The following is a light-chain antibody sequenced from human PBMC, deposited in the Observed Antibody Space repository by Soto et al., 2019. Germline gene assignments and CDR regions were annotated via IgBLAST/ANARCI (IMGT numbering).Light chain of an antibody. CDR2: DAS. Sequence: DIQVTQSPGTLSVSLGDSVTITWRASHLISSWLAWYQQKTGKAPKLLIYDASSLGSGVPSRFSGSVYGTEFNLTISSLQTDDFATYYCQQYNSYSSTFGQGTKVDIK. V-gene: IGKV1-5*01. CDR1: HLISSW. J-gene: IGKJ1*01. CDR3: QQYNSYSST.